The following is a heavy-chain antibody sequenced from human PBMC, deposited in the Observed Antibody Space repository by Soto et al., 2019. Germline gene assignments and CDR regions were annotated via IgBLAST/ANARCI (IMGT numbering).Heavy chain of an antibody. V-gene: IGHV3-7*03. D-gene: IGHD5-12*01. Sequence: GGSLRLSCAASGFTFSSYWMSWVRQAPGKGLEWVANIKQDGSEKYYVDSVKGRFTISRDNAKNSLYLQMNSLRAEDTAVYYCARVWLGVRDGYNDYWGQGTLVTVSS. CDR3: ARVWLGVRDGYNDY. CDR1: GFTFSSYW. CDR2: IKQDGSEK. J-gene: IGHJ4*02.